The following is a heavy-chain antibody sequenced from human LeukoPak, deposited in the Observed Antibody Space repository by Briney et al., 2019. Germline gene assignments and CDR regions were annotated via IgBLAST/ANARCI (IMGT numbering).Heavy chain of an antibody. D-gene: IGHD3-10*01. CDR1: AGSFSGYY. J-gene: IGHJ5*02. V-gene: IGHV4-34*01. CDR2: INHSGST. CDR3: ARGRLLLWFGESTYNWFDP. Sequence: SETLSLTCAVYAGSFSGYYWLWIRQPPAKGLEWMGEINHSGSTNYNPSLKSRVTISVDTSKNQFSLKLSSVTAADTAVYYCARGRLLLWFGESTYNWFDPWGQGTLVTVSS.